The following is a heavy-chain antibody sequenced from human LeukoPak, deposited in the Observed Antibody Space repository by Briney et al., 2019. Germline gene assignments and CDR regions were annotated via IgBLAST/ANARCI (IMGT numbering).Heavy chain of an antibody. V-gene: IGHV4-39*01. D-gene: IGHD6-19*01. CDR1: GGSISSSSYY. CDR3: ARLPYSSGWFDAFDI. Sequence: SETLSLTCTVSGGSISSSSYYWGWIRQPPGKGLEWIGSIYYSGSTYYNPSLKSRVTISVDTSKNQFSLKLSSVTAADTAVYYCARLPYSSGWFDAFDIWGQGTMVTVSS. CDR2: IYYSGST. J-gene: IGHJ3*02.